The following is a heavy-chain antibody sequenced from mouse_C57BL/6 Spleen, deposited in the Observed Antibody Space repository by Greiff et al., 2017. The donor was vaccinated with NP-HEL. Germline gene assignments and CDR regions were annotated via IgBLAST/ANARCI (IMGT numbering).Heavy chain of an antibody. J-gene: IGHJ1*03. CDR3: TRSYYGRRGYFDV. D-gene: IGHD1-1*01. CDR2: IDPETGGT. Sequence: VQLQESGAELVRPGASVTLSCKASGYTFTDYEMHWVKQTPVHGLEWIGAIDPETGGTAYNQKFKGKAILTADKSSSTAYMELRSLTSEDSAVYYCTRSYYGRRGYFDVWGTGTTVTVSS. CDR1: GYTFTDYE. V-gene: IGHV1-15*01.